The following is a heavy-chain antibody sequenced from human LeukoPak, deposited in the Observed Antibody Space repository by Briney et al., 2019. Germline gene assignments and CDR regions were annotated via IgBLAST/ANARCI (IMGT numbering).Heavy chain of an antibody. J-gene: IGHJ6*02. CDR3: ARVARYFALYGMDV. CDR2: ISAYSGNT. CDR1: GYTFTSYG. V-gene: IGHV1-18*01. Sequence: EASVKVSCKASGYTFTSYGISWVRQAPGQGLEWMGWISAYSGNTNYAQKLQGRVTMTTDTSTSTAYMELRSLRSDDTAVYYCARVARYFALYGMDVWGQGTTVTVSS. D-gene: IGHD3-9*01.